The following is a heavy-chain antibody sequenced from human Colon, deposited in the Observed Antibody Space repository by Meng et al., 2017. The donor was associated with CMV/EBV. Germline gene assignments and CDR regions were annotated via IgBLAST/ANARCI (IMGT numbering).Heavy chain of an antibody. CDR1: GGSISSYY. Sequence: SETLSLTCTVSGGSISSYYWSWIRQPPGKGLEWIGSLYHSGGRYYNPALRSRVTLSVDTSKNQFSLHLASVSVADTAIYFCARALDFWSVPDYWGQGMLVTVSS. CDR2: LYHSGGR. D-gene: IGHD3-3*01. V-gene: IGHV4-59*12. CDR3: ARALDFWSVPDY. J-gene: IGHJ4*02.